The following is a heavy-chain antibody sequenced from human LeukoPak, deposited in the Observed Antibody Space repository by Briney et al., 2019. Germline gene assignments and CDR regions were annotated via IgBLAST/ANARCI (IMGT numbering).Heavy chain of an antibody. CDR1: GYTFTSYY. J-gene: IGHJ5*02. CDR3: ARGRVQQWLVPSWFDP. CDR2: INPSGGST. D-gene: IGHD6-19*01. V-gene: IGHV1-46*01. Sequence: ASVKVSCKASGYTFTSYYMHWVRQAPGQGLEWMGIINPSGGSTSYAQKFQGRVTMTRDTSTSTVYVELSSLRSEDTAVYYCARGRVQQWLVPSWFDPWGQGTLVTVSS.